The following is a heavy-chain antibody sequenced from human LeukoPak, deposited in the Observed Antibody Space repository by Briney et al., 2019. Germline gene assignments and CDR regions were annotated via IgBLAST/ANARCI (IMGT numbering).Heavy chain of an antibody. J-gene: IGHJ4*02. CDR2: IRSKAYGGTT. V-gene: IGHV3-49*03. CDR1: GFTFGDYA. D-gene: IGHD1-26*01. CDR3: TRDHSGSYLMGPEYDY. Sequence: GRSLRLSCTASGFTFGDYAMSWFRQAPGKGLEWVGFIRSKAYGGTTEYAASVKGRFTISRDDSKSIAYLQMNSLKTEDTAVYYYTRDHSGSYLMGPEYDYWGQGTLVTVSS.